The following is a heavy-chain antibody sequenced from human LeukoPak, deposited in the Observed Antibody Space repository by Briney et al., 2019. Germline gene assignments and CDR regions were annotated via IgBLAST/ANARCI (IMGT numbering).Heavy chain of an antibody. CDR2: IYPGDSDT. V-gene: IGHV5-51*01. D-gene: IGHD2-2*02. Sequence: GESLKISCKGSGYSFTSCWIGWVRQMPGKGLEWMGIIYPGDSDTRYSPSFQGQVTISADKSISTAYLQWSSLKASDAAMYYCARIYCSSTSCYIGAFDIWGQGTMVTVSS. CDR3: ARIYCSSTSCYIGAFDI. J-gene: IGHJ3*02. CDR1: GYSFTSCW.